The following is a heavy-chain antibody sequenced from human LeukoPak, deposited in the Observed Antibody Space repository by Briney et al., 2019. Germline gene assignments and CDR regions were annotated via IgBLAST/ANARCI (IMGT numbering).Heavy chain of an antibody. J-gene: IGHJ4*02. CDR2: IKKDGSEE. Sequence: GGSLRLSRAASGFTFSRSWMSWVRQAPGKGLEWVANIKKDGSEEYYVDSVKGRFTISRDNAKNSLYLQMNSLRGEDTAVYYCTGSSGYWGQGTLVIVSS. CDR1: GFTFSRSW. CDR3: TGSSGY. V-gene: IGHV3-7*01. D-gene: IGHD3-10*01.